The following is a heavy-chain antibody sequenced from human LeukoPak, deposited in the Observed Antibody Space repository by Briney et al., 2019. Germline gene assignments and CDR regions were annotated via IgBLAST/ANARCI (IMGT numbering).Heavy chain of an antibody. Sequence: GASVKVSCKASGYTFTNYDINWVRQAIGQGLEWMGWMNPNSANTGYAQKFRGRVTMTRNTPISTAYMDLSSLRYEDTAVYYCAMYDSSGYRHFHHWGQGTLVTVSS. D-gene: IGHD3-22*01. CDR1: GYTFTNYD. CDR2: MNPNSANT. J-gene: IGHJ1*01. CDR3: AMYDSSGYRHFHH. V-gene: IGHV1-8*01.